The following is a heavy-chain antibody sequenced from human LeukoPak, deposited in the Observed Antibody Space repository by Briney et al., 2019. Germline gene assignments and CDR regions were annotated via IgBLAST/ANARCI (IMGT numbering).Heavy chain of an antibody. CDR3: AGSLGYCTSNVCYLKY. Sequence: GGSPRLSCAASGFTFSSYWMTWVRQAPGKGLEWVANIRQDGSEKYYVDSVKGRFTISRDNAKNSLYLQMNSLRAEDTAVYYCAGSLGYCTSNVCYLKYWGQGTLVTVSS. J-gene: IGHJ4*02. CDR1: GFTFSSYW. V-gene: IGHV3-7*03. D-gene: IGHD2-8*01. CDR2: IRQDGSEK.